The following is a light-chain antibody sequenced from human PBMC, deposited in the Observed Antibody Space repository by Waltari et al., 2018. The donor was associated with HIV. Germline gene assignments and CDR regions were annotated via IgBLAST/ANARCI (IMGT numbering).Light chain of an antibody. V-gene: IGKV1-39*01. CDR3: QQSYSLPQT. Sequence: DIQMTQSPSSLSASVGDRVTITCRASHGIGNNLNWYHHKPGKAPRLLIFGATSLQGGVPSRFSGIGSGTEFTLTVSSLQPEDFATYYCQQSYSLPQTFGQGTNVEIK. CDR1: HGIGNN. J-gene: IGKJ1*01. CDR2: GAT.